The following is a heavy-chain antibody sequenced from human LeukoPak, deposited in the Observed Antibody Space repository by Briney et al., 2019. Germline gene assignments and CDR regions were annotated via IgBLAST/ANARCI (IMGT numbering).Heavy chain of an antibody. J-gene: IGHJ6*02. CDR1: GGSFSGYY. V-gene: IGHV4-34*01. CDR3: ARGPGYSSGWFGKGTYYYYGMDV. Sequence: SETLPLTCAVYGGSFSGYYWSWIRQPPGKGLEWIGEINHSGSTNYNPSLKSRVTISVDTSKNQFSLKLSSVTAADTAVYYCARGPGYSSGWFGKGTYYYYGMDVWGQGTTVTVSS. CDR2: INHSGST. D-gene: IGHD6-19*01.